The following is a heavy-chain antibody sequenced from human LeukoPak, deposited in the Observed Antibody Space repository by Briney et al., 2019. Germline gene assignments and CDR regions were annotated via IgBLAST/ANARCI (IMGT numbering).Heavy chain of an antibody. CDR3: ASSSRHDYGDGFDI. J-gene: IGHJ3*02. CDR2: ITAYNDNT. CDR1: GYSFLSIP. V-gene: IGHV1-18*01. D-gene: IGHD4/OR15-4a*01. Sequence: AASVKVSCKASGYSFLSIPMSWVRQAPGQGLEWMGWITAYNDNTHYVQKFQGRVTMTTDTLTTTAYMELTSLRPDDTAMYYCASSSRHDYGDGFDIWGQGTMVTVSS.